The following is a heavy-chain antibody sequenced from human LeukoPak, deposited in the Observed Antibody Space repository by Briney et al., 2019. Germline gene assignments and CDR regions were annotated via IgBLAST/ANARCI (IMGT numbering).Heavy chain of an antibody. V-gene: IGHV3-49*04. CDR3: TRDATGDLGSRFDY. Sequence: PGGSLRLSCTASGLTFGDYAMSWVRQAPGKGLECVGFIRSKAYGGTTEYAASVKGRFTISRDDSKSIAYLQMNSLKTEDTAVYYCTRDATGDLGSRFDYWGQGTLVTVSS. J-gene: IGHJ4*02. D-gene: IGHD7-27*01. CDR2: IRSKAYGGTT. CDR1: GLTFGDYA.